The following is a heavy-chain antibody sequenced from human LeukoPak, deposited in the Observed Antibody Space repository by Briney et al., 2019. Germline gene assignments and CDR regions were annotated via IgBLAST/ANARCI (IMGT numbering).Heavy chain of an antibody. D-gene: IGHD3-22*01. J-gene: IGHJ4*02. Sequence: SETLSLICTVSGGSISSSSYYWGWIRQPPGKGLEWMGSIYESGSTYYNPSLKSRVTISVDTSKNQFSLKLSSVTAADTAVYYCARASYSYDINGWVPFDYWGQGTLVTVSS. CDR2: IYESGST. CDR1: GGSISSSSYY. CDR3: ARASYSYDINGWVPFDY. V-gene: IGHV4-39*01.